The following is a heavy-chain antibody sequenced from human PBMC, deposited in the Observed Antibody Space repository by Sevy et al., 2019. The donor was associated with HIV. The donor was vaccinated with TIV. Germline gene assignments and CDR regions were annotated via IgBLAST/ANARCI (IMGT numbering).Heavy chain of an antibody. CDR1: GFTFSSYS. J-gene: IGHJ3*02. D-gene: IGHD1-26*01. Sequence: GGSLRLSCAASGFTFSSYSMNWVRQAQGKGLEWVSSISSSSSYIYYADSVKGRFTISRDNAKNSLYLQMNSLRAEDTAVYYCARGGVGATRDAFDIWGQGTMVTVSS. V-gene: IGHV3-21*01. CDR2: ISSSSSYI. CDR3: ARGGVGATRDAFDI.